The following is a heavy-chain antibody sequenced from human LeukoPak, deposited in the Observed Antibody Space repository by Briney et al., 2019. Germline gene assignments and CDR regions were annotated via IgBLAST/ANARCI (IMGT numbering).Heavy chain of an antibody. J-gene: IGHJ4*02. CDR3: ARGDSYDPLDD. CDR2: IIPIIGVA. CDR1: GGSFSSYA. D-gene: IGHD3-3*01. V-gene: IGHV1-69*04. Sequence: SVKVSCKASGGSFSSYAISWVRQAPGQGLEWMGRIIPIIGVAHYAQNFQGRVALTADQSTTTAYMELSSLRSEDTAVYYCARGDSYDPLDDWGQGTLVTVSS.